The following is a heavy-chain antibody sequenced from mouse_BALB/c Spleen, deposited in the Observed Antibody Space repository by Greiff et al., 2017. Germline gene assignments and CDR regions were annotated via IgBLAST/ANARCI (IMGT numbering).Heavy chain of an antibody. D-gene: IGHD2-10*01. CDR2: ISSGSSTI. CDR1: GFTFSSFG. Sequence: EVQGVESGGGLVQPGGSRKLSCAASGFTFSSFGMHWVRQAPEKGLEWVAYISSGSSTIYYADTVKGRFTISRDNPKNTLFLQMTSLRSEDTAMYYCARSYYGMAAWFAYWGQGTLVTVSA. J-gene: IGHJ3*01. CDR3: ARSYYGMAAWFAY. V-gene: IGHV5-17*02.